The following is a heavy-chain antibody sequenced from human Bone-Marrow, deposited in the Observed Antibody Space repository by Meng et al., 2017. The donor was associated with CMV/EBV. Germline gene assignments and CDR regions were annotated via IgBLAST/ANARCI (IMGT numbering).Heavy chain of an antibody. CDR3: APNTI. CDR1: GFTFSSYG. J-gene: IGHJ4*02. V-gene: IGHV3-33*03. D-gene: IGHD3-10*01. Sequence: GESLKISCAASGFTFSSYGMHWVRQAPGKGLEWVAVIWYDGSNKYYADSVKGRFTIPRDNAKNSLYLQMNSLRAEDTAVYYCAPNTIWGQGTLVTVSS. CDR2: IWYDGSNK.